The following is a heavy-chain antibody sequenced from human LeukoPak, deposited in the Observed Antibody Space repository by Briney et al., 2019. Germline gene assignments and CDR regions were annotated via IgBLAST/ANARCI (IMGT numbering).Heavy chain of an antibody. J-gene: IGHJ5*02. CDR3: ARAQVPAAYLRTNWFDP. D-gene: IGHD2-2*01. Sequence: ASVKVSCKASGYIFTSYDINWVRQATGQGLEWMGWMNPNSGNTGYAQKFQGRVTITRNTSISTAYMELSSLRSEDTAVYYCARAQVPAAYLRTNWFDPWGQGTLSPSPQ. V-gene: IGHV1-8*03. CDR1: GYIFTSYD. CDR2: MNPNSGNT.